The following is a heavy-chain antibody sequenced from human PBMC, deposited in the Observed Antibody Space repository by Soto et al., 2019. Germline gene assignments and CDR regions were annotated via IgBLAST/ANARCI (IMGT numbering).Heavy chain of an antibody. CDR3: AEDLHSSGWAAYNFDY. Sequence: GGSLRLSCAASGFTFSNFGMHWVRQAPGKGLEWVALISYDGSNKYYADSVKGRFTISRDSTKNTLSLQINSLRAEDSAVYYCAEDLHSSGWAAYNFDYWGQGTLVTVSS. CDR1: GFTFSNFG. V-gene: IGHV3-30*18. J-gene: IGHJ4*02. D-gene: IGHD6-25*01. CDR2: ISYDGSNK.